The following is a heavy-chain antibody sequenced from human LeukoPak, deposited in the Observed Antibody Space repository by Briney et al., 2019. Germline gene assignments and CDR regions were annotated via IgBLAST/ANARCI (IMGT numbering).Heavy chain of an antibody. J-gene: IGHJ5*02. V-gene: IGHV3-7*01. CDR3: ARWDKYYDFWSGYYPYNWFDP. CDR1: GFTFSSYW. D-gene: IGHD3-3*01. Sequence: GGSLRLSCAASGFTFSSYWMSWVRQAPGKGLEWVANIKQEGSEKYYVDSVKGRFTISRDNAKNSLYLQMNSLRAEDTAVYYCARWDKYYDFWSGYYPYNWFDPWGQGTLVTVSS. CDR2: IKQEGSEK.